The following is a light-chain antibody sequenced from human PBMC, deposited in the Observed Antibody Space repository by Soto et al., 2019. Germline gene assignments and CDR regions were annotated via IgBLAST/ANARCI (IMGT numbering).Light chain of an antibody. CDR1: QSVGSF. Sequence: EVVMAQSPATLSVSPGGRATLSCRASQSVGSFLAWYQQKPGQAPRLLIYDASSRATGIPDRFSGSGSGTDFTLTISRLEPEDFAVYYCQQDVRPPTQFGQGTKVAIK. J-gene: IGKJ1*01. CDR2: DAS. CDR3: QQDVRPPTQ. V-gene: IGKV3-20*01.